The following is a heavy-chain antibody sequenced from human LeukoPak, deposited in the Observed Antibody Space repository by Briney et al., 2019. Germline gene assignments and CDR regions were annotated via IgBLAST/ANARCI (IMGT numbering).Heavy chain of an antibody. V-gene: IGHV4-4*09. J-gene: IGHJ4*02. D-gene: IGHD5-12*01. Sequence: SETLSLTCTVSGASISSYYWSWFRRPPGKGLEWIAYIFPSGSINFNPSLKSRVSISVDGSKNQFSLKLSSVTAADTAVYYCARGGWLRSFDYLGQGTLVTVSS. CDR1: GASISSYY. CDR2: IFPSGSI. CDR3: ARGGWLRSFDY.